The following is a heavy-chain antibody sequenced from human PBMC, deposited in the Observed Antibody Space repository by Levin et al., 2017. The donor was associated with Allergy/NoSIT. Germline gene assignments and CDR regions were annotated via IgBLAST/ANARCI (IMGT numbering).Heavy chain of an antibody. CDR2: IYNGGGT. CDR3: ARDPGYSYGPAFDP. CDR1: EFTVSSNY. D-gene: IGHD5-18*01. V-gene: IGHV3-66*01. Sequence: RAGGSLRLSCAASEFTVSSNYMSWVRQAPGKGLEWVSVIYNGGGTYYADSVKGRFTISRDNSKNTMYLQMNSLRAEDTAVYYCARDPGYSYGPAFDPWGQGTLVTVSS. J-gene: IGHJ5*02.